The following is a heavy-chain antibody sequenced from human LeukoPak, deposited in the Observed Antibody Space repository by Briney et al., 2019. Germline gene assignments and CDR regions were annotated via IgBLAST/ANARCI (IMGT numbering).Heavy chain of an antibody. Sequence: SETLSLTCAVYGGSFSGYYWSWIRQPPGKGLEWIGEINHSGSTNYNPSLESRVTISVDTSKNQFSLKLSSVTAADTAVYYCARGYGSGSYSVYYYGMDVWGKGTTVTVSS. CDR2: INHSGST. V-gene: IGHV4-34*01. J-gene: IGHJ6*04. CDR3: ARGYGSGSYSVYYYGMDV. CDR1: GGSFSGYY. D-gene: IGHD3-10*01.